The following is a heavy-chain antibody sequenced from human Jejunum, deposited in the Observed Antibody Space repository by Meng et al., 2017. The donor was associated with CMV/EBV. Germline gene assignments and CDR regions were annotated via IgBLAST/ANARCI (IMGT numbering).Heavy chain of an antibody. CDR1: ETTNSNYC. V-gene: IGHV4-4*07. CDR3: ARECYGDQERASDY. CDR2: IHPRGNT. Sequence: QVHGTEPGPGMVKTPQTLSLTCTVSETTNSNYCWSWIRQTAEKGLEWIGRIHPRGNTDDNPSLKGRAVMSLDTSKNQLSLKLRSVTAADTAMYYCARECYGDQERASDYWGQGTLVTVSS. J-gene: IGHJ4*02. D-gene: IGHD4-17*01.